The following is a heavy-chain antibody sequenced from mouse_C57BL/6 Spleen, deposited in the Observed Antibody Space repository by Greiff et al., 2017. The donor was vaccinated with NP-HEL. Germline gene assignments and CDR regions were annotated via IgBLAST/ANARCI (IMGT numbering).Heavy chain of an antibody. CDR3: ARSSYDYDGGYAMDY. Sequence: VQRVESGPELVKPGASVKISCKASGYAFSSSWMNWVKQRPGKGLEWIGRIYPGDGDTNYNGKFKGKATLTADKSSSTAYMQLSSLTSEDSAVYFCARSSYDYDGGYAMDYWGQGTSVTVSS. D-gene: IGHD2-4*01. J-gene: IGHJ4*01. CDR1: GYAFSSSW. V-gene: IGHV1-82*01. CDR2: IYPGDGDT.